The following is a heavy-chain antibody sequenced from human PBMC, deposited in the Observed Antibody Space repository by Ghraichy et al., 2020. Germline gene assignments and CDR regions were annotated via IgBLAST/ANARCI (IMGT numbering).Heavy chain of an antibody. J-gene: IGHJ6*03. CDR3: VRPHFSRTNSLGL. D-gene: IGHD2-2*01. CDR1: SVLQSHL. V-gene: IGHV3-21*01. CDR2: ISSIGSYK. Sequence: GGSLRLSGSAAHTSVLQSHLERSYAAFCLEQKWVSSISSIGSYKKFADSVRGRFAISRDNAKNSLYLQMSSLRAEDTAVYYCVRPHFSRTNSLGLWGKGT.